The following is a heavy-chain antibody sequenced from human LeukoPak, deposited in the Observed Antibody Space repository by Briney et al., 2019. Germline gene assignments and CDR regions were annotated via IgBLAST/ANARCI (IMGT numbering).Heavy chain of an antibody. Sequence: GESLRLSCAASGFTFGNYAMSWVRQAPGKGLEWVSAISGSGGITYYADSVKGRFTISRDNSKNRLYLQMNSLRAEDTAVYYCAKEWDGSGTRLGWFDPWGQGTLVTVSS. V-gene: IGHV3-23*01. CDR1: GFTFGNYA. CDR3: AKEWDGSGTRLGWFDP. J-gene: IGHJ5*02. D-gene: IGHD3-10*01. CDR2: ISGSGGIT.